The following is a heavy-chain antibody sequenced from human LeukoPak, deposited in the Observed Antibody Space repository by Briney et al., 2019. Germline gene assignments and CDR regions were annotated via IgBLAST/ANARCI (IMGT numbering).Heavy chain of an antibody. J-gene: IGHJ6*02. V-gene: IGHV3-11*01. CDR1: GFTFSDYY. Sequence: GGSLRLSGAAPGFTFSDYYMSWIRQAPGKGLEWVSYISSSGSTIYYADSVKGRFTISRDNAKNSLYLQMNSLRAEDTAVYYCASRGSGYPSYYYYGMDVWGQGTTVTVSS. D-gene: IGHD3-22*01. CDR3: ASRGSGYPSYYYYGMDV. CDR2: ISSSGSTI.